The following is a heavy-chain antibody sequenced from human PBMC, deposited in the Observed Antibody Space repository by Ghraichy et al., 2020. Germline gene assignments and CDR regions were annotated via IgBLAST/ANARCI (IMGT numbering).Heavy chain of an antibody. CDR1: GFTFSSYA. CDR3: AKVRVLWFGQPPGDYAFDI. J-gene: IGHJ3*02. CDR2: ISGSGGST. Sequence: LSLTCAASGFTFSSYAMSWVRQAPGKGLEWVSAISGSGGSTYYADSVKGRFTISRDNSKNTLYLQMNSLRAEDTAVYYCAKVRVLWFGQPPGDYAFDIWGQGTMVTVSS. D-gene: IGHD3-10*01. V-gene: IGHV3-23*01.